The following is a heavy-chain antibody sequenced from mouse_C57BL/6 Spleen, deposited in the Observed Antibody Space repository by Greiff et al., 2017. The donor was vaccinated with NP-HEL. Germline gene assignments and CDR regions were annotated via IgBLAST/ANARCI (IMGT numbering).Heavy chain of an antibody. CDR1: GYTFTDYY. Sequence: EVQLQQSGPELVKPGASVKISCKASGYTFTDYYMNWVKQSHGKSLEWIGDINPNNGGTSYNQKFKGKATLTVDKSSSTAYMELRSLTSEDSAVYYCANYGSTAWGYWGQGTTLTVSS. J-gene: IGHJ2*01. CDR3: ANYGSTAWGY. CDR2: INPNNGGT. V-gene: IGHV1-26*01. D-gene: IGHD1-1*01.